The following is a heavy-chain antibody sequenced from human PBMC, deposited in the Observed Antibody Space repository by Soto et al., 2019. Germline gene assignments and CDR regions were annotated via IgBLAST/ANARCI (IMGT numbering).Heavy chain of an antibody. CDR1: GGSISSYY. J-gene: IGHJ6*02. CDR2: IYYSGST. V-gene: IGHV4-59*01. D-gene: IGHD3-9*01. Sequence: SETLSLTCTVSGGSISSYYWSWIRQPPGKGLEWIGYIYYSGSTNYNPSLKSRVTMTRDTSISTAYMELSRLRSDDTAVYYCARGGYDILTGSPSYYGMDVWGQGTTVTVSS. CDR3: ARGGYDILTGSPSYYGMDV.